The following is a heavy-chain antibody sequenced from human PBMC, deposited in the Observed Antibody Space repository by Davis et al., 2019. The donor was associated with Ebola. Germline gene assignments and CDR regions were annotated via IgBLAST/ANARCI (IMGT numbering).Heavy chain of an antibody. CDR1: GFTFSAYA. CDR2: ISRDGTDK. J-gene: IGHJ3*02. CDR3: ARAIQRPSTPENAFDI. Sequence: PGRSLRLSCAASGFTFSAYAMHWVRQAPGEGLEWMAVISRDGTDKYYADSVRGRFTISRDNSKETLFLQMNSLGPEDTAIYYCARAIQRPSTPENAFDIWGQGTLVTVSS. D-gene: IGHD1-1*01. V-gene: IGHV3-30*04.